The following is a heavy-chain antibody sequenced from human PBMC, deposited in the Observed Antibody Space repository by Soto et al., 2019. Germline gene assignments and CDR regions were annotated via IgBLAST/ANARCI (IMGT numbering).Heavy chain of an antibody. CDR2: ISGSGGTT. V-gene: IGHV3-23*01. CDR3: AQVMNSGWYLAY. CDR1: GFTFSDYA. J-gene: IGHJ4*02. D-gene: IGHD6-19*01. Sequence: GGSLRLSCAASGFTFSDYAMSWVRQAPGKGLEWVSAISGSGGTTYYADSVKGRFTISRDNSKNTMYLRVNSLRAEDTAIYYCAQVMNSGWYLAYWGQGTLVTVSS.